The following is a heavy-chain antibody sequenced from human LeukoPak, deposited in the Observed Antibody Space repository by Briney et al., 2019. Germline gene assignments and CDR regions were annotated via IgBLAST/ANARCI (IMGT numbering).Heavy chain of an antibody. V-gene: IGHV3-33*01. CDR1: GFTFSNYG. D-gene: IGHD6-19*01. CDR3: AREEHVPVPGKGYYYYGMDV. CDR2: IWHDGSNK. J-gene: IGHJ6*02. Sequence: PGGSLRLSCTASGFTFSNYGMHWVRQAPGKGLEWVAVIWHDGSNKFYADSVKGRFTISRDNSKNTLYLQMNSLRVEDTAVYYCAREEHVPVPGKGYYYYGMDVWGQGTTVTVSS.